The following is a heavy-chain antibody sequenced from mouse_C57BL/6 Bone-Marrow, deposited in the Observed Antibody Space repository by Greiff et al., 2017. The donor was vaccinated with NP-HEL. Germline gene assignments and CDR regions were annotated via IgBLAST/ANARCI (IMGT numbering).Heavy chain of an antibody. V-gene: IGHV14-4*01. J-gene: IGHJ1*03. Sequence: VQLQQSGAELVRPGASVKLSCTASGFNIKDDYMHWVKQRPEQGLEWIGWIDPENGDTEYASKFQGKATITADTSSNTAYLQLSSLTSEDTAVYYCTTGSYGWYFDVWGTGTTVTVSS. D-gene: IGHD1-1*02. CDR3: TTGSYGWYFDV. CDR1: GFNIKDDY. CDR2: IDPENGDT.